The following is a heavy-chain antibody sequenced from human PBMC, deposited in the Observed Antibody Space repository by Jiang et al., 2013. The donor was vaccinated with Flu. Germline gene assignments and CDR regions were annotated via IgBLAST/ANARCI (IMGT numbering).Heavy chain of an antibody. CDR2: SIRVGTT. CDR3: GTSLNKYDDSYYFDY. Sequence: GWIRQSQGRIWNGLGLSIRVGTTYYSPSLESRVTVSVDTSKNQFSLKVKSVTATDTAIYYCGTSLNKYDDSYYFDYWGQGTLVTVSS. D-gene: IGHD4-17*01. V-gene: IGHV4-39*01. J-gene: IGHJ4*02.